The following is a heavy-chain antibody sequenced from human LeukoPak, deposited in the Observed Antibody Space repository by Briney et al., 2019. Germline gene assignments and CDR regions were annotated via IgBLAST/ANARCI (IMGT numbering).Heavy chain of an antibody. V-gene: IGHV1-69*01. J-gene: IGHJ4*02. CDR2: IIPIFGTA. D-gene: IGHD5-18*01. CDR1: GGTFSGYA. Sequence: GSSVKVSCKASGGTFSGYAISWVRQAPGQGLEWMGGIIPIFGTANYAQKFQGRVTITADESTSTAYMELSSLRSEDTAVYYCARVHGGYSYGGYFDYWGQGTLVTVSS. CDR3: ARVHGGYSYGGYFDY.